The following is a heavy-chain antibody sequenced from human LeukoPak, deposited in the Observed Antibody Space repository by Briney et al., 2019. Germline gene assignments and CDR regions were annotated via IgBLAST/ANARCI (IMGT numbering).Heavy chain of an antibody. Sequence: SQTLSLTCTVSGGSISSSSYYWGWIRQPPRKGLEWIGSIYYSGSTYYNPSLKSRVTISVDTSKNQFSLKLSSVTAADTAVYYCAQGIVVVPAAIIGGWFDPWGQGTLVTVSS. CDR2: IYYSGST. D-gene: IGHD2-2*02. J-gene: IGHJ5*02. CDR3: AQGIVVVPAAIIGGWFDP. V-gene: IGHV4-39*01. CDR1: GGSISSSSYY.